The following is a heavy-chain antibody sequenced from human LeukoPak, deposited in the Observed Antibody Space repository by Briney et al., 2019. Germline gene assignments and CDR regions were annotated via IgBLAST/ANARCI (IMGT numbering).Heavy chain of an antibody. CDR1: GFTFSSYG. Sequence: GGSLRLSCAASGFTFSSYGMHWVRQAPGKGLEWVAFIRYDGSNKYYADSVKGRLTISRDNSKNTLYLQMNSLRAEDTAVYYCAKDGYSSGWYSGYFDYWGQGTLVTVSS. J-gene: IGHJ4*02. V-gene: IGHV3-30*02. D-gene: IGHD6-19*01. CDR3: AKDGYSSGWYSGYFDY. CDR2: IRYDGSNK.